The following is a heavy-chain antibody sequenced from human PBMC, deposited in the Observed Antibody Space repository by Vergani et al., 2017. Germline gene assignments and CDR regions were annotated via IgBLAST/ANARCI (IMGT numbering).Heavy chain of an antibody. D-gene: IGHD6-19*01. V-gene: IGHV1-69*04. Sequence: QVQLVQSGAEVKKPGSSVKVSCKTPADTFSNFAISWVRQAPGQGLEWMGRIIPIIRLATSAQKFQDRVKITGDTSTNTVYMEMNNLRSEDTAVYYCARVSPGDNSGWEPFDYWGQGTLVTVSS. CDR3: ARVSPGDNSGWEPFDY. J-gene: IGHJ4*02. CDR1: ADTFSNFA. CDR2: IIPIIRLA.